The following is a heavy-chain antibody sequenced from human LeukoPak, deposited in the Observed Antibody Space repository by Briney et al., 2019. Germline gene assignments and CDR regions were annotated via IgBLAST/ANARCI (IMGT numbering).Heavy chain of an antibody. V-gene: IGHV3-48*01. D-gene: IGHD1-1*01. CDR3: ARGLDWNDSAFDI. J-gene: IGHJ3*02. CDR2: ISSSSSTI. Sequence: GSLRLSCAASGFTFSSYSMNWVRQAPGKGLEWVSYISSSSSTIYYADSVKGRFTISRDNAKNSLYLQMNSLRAEDTAVYYCARGLDWNDSAFDIWGQGTMVTVSS. CDR1: GFTFSSYS.